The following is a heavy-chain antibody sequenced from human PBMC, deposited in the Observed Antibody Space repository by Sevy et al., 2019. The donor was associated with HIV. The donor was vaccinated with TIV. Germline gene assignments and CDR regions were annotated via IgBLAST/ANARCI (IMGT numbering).Heavy chain of an antibody. CDR2: IRRKVNIYAT. CDR1: GFNFSGST. D-gene: IGHD6-19*01. CDR3: SSQRSIAVAGDYFDY. V-gene: IGHV3-73*01. J-gene: IGHJ4*02. Sequence: GGSLRLSCAASGFNFSGSTMYWVRQASGKGLEWVGRIRRKVNIYATAYAASVKGRFTSSRDDSRNTAYLQMNGLKTEDTAMYYCSSQRSIAVAGDYFDYWGQGTLVTVSS.